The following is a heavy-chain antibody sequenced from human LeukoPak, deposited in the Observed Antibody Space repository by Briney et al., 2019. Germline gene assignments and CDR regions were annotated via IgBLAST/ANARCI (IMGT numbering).Heavy chain of an antibody. CDR3: ARDGGDGSGYYYYDY. D-gene: IGHD3-22*01. CDR2: IIPSGGST. J-gene: IGHJ4*02. CDR1: GYTFTTSH. Sequence: GASVKVSCKASGYTFTTSHMHWARQAPGQGLEWMGIIIPSGGSTSYAQKLQGRVTMTSDTSTSTAYMELSSLKSEDTAVYYCARDGGDGSGYYYYDYWGQGTLVTVSS. V-gene: IGHV1-46*04.